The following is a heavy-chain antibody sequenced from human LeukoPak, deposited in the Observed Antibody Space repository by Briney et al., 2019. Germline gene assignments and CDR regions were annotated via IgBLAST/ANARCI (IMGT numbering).Heavy chain of an antibody. V-gene: IGHV1-8*01. CDR2: MNPNSGNT. Sequence: GASVKVSCKASGYTFTSYDINWVRQATGQGLEWMGWMNPNSGNTGYAQKFQGRVTMTRNTSISTAYMELSSPRSEDTAVYYCARDYDFWSGYYTRFDPWGQGTLVTVSS. CDR1: GYTFTSYD. CDR3: ARDYDFWSGYYTRFDP. J-gene: IGHJ5*02. D-gene: IGHD3-3*01.